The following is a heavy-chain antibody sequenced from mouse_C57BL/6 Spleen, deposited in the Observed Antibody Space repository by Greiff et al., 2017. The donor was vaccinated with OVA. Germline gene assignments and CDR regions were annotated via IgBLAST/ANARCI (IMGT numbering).Heavy chain of an antibody. CDR1: GFNIKDYY. D-gene: IGHD2-3*01. Sequence: VQLQQSGAELVRPGASVKLSCTASGFNIKDYYMHWVKQRPEQGLEWIGRFDPEDGDTEYAPKFQGKATMTADTSSNTAYLQLSSLTSEDTAVYYCTTEEGGYYVNYWGQGTTLTVSS. CDR2: FDPEDGDT. J-gene: IGHJ2*01. CDR3: TTEEGGYYVNY. V-gene: IGHV14-1*01.